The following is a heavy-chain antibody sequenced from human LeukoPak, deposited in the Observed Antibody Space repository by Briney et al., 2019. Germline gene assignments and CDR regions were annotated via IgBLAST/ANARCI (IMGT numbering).Heavy chain of an antibody. CDR1: GGSISSSSYY. J-gene: IGHJ4*02. Sequence: PSETLSLTCTVSGGSISSSSYYWGWIRQPPGKGLERIGYIYDSGSTNYNPSLKSRVAISVDTPKNQFFLKLSSVTAADTAVYYCARVRTAIPYWGQGTLVTVSS. D-gene: IGHD2-21*02. CDR2: IYDSGST. V-gene: IGHV4-61*05. CDR3: ARVRTAIPY.